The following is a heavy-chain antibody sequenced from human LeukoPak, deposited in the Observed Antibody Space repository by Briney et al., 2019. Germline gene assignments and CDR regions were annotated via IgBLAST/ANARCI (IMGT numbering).Heavy chain of an antibody. J-gene: IGHJ6*03. CDR3: ARTYHRFYYYYMDV. Sequence: SETLSLTCAVYGGSFSGYYWSWIRQPPGKGLEWIGEINHSGSTNHNPSLKSRVIISIDTSKNQFSLKLSSVTAADTAVYYCARTYHRFYYYYMDVWGKGTTVTISS. V-gene: IGHV4-34*01. D-gene: IGHD2-2*01. CDR2: INHSGST. CDR1: GGSFSGYY.